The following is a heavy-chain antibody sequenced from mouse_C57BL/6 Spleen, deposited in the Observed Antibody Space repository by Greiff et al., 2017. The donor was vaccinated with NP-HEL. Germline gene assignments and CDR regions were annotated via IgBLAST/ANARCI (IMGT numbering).Heavy chain of an antibody. CDR1: GSHCPSTS. D-gene: IGHD2-3*01. J-gene: IGHJ1*03. CDR3: ARHDGYLYWYFDV. V-gene: IGHV1-26*01. Sequence: EVQLQQSGPELVNPGASVKISCKASGSHCPSTSLPLFTPRHFNILDFILYINPPPCGTSYNQKFKGKATLTVDKSSSTAYMELRSLTSEDSAVYYCARHDGYLYWYFDVWGTGTTVTVSS. CDR2: INPPPCGT.